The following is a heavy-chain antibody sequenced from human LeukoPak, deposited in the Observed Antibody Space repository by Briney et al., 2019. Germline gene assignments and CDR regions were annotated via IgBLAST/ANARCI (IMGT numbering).Heavy chain of an antibody. Sequence: ASVKVSCKASGYTFTNYYMHWVRQAPGQGLEWMGLINPGGGNTNYAQNYQGRVTMTRDTSTTTVYMELSSLRSEDTAIYYCARIRDGYNDAYDIWGQGTVVTVPS. D-gene: IGHD5-24*01. CDR2: INPGGGNT. V-gene: IGHV1-46*01. CDR1: GYTFTNYY. J-gene: IGHJ3*02. CDR3: ARIRDGYNDAYDI.